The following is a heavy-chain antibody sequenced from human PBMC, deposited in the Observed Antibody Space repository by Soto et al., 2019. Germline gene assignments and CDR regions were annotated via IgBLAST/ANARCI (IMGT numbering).Heavy chain of an antibody. J-gene: IGHJ6*02. CDR1: GYTFTGYY. CDR3: ARDRRVSYSSSWYYYYYGMGV. CDR2: INPNSGGT. Sequence: ASVKVSCKASGYTFTGYYMHWVRQAPGQGLEWMGWINPNSGGTNYAQKFQGWVTMTRDTSISTAYMELSRLRSDDTAVYYCARDRRVSYSSSWYYYYYGMGVWGQGTTVTVSS. D-gene: IGHD6-13*01. V-gene: IGHV1-2*04.